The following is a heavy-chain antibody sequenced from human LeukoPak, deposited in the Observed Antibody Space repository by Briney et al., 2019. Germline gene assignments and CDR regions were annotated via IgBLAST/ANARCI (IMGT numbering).Heavy chain of an antibody. CDR2: ISSSSSYI. Sequence: GGSLRLSCAASGFTFSSYSMNWVRQAPGKGLEWVSSISSSSSYIYYADSVKGRFTISRDNAKNSLYLQMNNLRAEDTAVYYCARDGIQLWWYYWGQGTLVTVSS. V-gene: IGHV3-21*01. CDR3: ARDGIQLWWYY. J-gene: IGHJ4*02. D-gene: IGHD5-18*01. CDR1: GFTFSSYS.